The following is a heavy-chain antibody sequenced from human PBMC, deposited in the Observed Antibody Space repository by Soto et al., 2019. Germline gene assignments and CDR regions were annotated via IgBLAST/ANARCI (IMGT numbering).Heavy chain of an antibody. CDR3: ARTEVPNSSGWPPCDP. V-gene: IGHV4-4*02. Sequence: SETLSLTCSVSGDSINDKNWWTWLRQPPGKRLEWIGDIYHTGRSSYNPSLTSRVAMSVDKSKNQFSLKLISVTAADTAVYYCARTEVPNSSGWPPCDPWGKGTLVTVSS. D-gene: IGHD6-25*01. J-gene: IGHJ5*02. CDR2: IYHTGRS. CDR1: GDSINDKNW.